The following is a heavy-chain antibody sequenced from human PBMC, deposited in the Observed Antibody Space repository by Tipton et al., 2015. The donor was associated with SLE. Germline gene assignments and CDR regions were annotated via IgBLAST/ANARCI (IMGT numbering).Heavy chain of an antibody. CDR1: GFTFSSYW. J-gene: IGHJ2*01. CDR2: IKQDGSEK. CDR3: ARDWCSSNTCLGGQQLVPSGYWYFDL. D-gene: IGHD6-13*01. Sequence: QLVQSGGGLAQPGGSLGLSCAASGFTFSSYWMTWVRQAPGKGLEWVANIKQDGSEKYYVDSVKGRFTISRDNAKNSLYLQMNSLRAEDTAVYYCARDWCSSNTCLGGQQLVPSGYWYFDLWGRGTLVTVSS. V-gene: IGHV3-7*03.